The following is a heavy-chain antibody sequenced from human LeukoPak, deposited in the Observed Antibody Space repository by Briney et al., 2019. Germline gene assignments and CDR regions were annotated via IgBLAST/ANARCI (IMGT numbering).Heavy chain of an antibody. V-gene: IGHV4-38-2*02. CDR1: GYSISTSYY. D-gene: IGHD3-3*01. CDR3: ARIDDFSSSLIDY. J-gene: IGHJ4*02. Sequence: SETLSLTCTVSGYSISTSYYWGWVRQPPGKGLEWIGTFHHTGSTYYNPSLKSRVTISVGTSKNQFSLKLSSVTAADTAVYYCARIDDFSSSLIDYWGQGALVTVSS. CDR2: FHHTGST.